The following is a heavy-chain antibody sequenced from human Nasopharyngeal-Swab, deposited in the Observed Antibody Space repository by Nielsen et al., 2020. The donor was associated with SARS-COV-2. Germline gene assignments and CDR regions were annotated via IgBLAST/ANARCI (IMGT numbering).Heavy chain of an antibody. CDR2: INPSGGST. CDR3: ARVSRGLMVYAMGDLDY. V-gene: IGHV1-46*01. CDR1: GYTFTSYY. Sequence: ASVKVSCKASGYTFTSYYMHWVRQAPGQGLEWMGIINPSGGSTSYAQKFQGRVTTTRDTSTSTVYMELSSLRSEDTAVYYCARVSRGLMVYAMGDLDYWGQGTLVTVSS. D-gene: IGHD2-8*01. J-gene: IGHJ4*02.